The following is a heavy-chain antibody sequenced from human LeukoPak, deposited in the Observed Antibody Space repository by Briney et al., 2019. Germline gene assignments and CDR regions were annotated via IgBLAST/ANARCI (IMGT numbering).Heavy chain of an antibody. CDR1: GFTFNTYW. Sequence: GGSLRLSCTASGFTFNTYWMSWVRQAPGKGLEWVANIKQDGSQKYFVDSVRGRFTISRDNAKNSLYLRMNSLRAEDSAVYYCARALIQLWPMDVWGKGTTVTVSS. D-gene: IGHD5-18*01. CDR2: IKQDGSQK. J-gene: IGHJ6*04. V-gene: IGHV3-7*01. CDR3: ARALIQLWPMDV.